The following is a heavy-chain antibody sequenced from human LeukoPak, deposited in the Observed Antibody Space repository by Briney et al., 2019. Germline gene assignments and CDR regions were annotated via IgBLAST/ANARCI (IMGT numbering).Heavy chain of an antibody. Sequence: SGTLSLTXTIFGDSVSRSDSYWDWIRQPPGKGLEWIGTIYYSGRTYYSPSLKSRVTLSVDMSNNQFSLTLSSVTAADTALYFCARRRYYDSSGYLEWGQGTLVTVSS. D-gene: IGHD3-22*01. CDR2: IYYSGRT. V-gene: IGHV4-39*01. J-gene: IGHJ1*01. CDR1: GDSVSRSDSY. CDR3: ARRRYYDSSGYLE.